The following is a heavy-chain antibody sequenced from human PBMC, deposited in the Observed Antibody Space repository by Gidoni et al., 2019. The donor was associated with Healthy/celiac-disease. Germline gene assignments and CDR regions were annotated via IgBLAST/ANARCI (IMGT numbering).Heavy chain of an antibody. CDR1: GGSISSYY. CDR3: ARGQLWTPGLLDY. D-gene: IGHD5-18*01. CDR2: IYYSGST. J-gene: IGHJ4*02. V-gene: IGHV4-59*01. Sequence: QVQLQESGPGLVKPSETLSLTCTVSGGSISSYYWSWIRQPPGKGLEWIGYIYYSGSTNYNPSLKSRVTISVDTSKNQFSLKLSSVTAADTAVYYCARGQLWTPGLLDYWGQGTLVTVSS.